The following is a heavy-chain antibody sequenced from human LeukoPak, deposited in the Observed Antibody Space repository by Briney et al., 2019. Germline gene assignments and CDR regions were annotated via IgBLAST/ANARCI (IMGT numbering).Heavy chain of an antibody. Sequence: GGSLRLSCAASGFTFTTNAMSWVRQAPGKGLEWVSAISGRTGATYYADSEKGRFTISRDNSKSTLYLQMDSLRAEDAAVYYCAKCGNSGCHLIDYWGQGTLVTVSS. CDR1: GFTFTTNA. V-gene: IGHV3-23*01. CDR3: AKCGNSGCHLIDY. J-gene: IGHJ4*02. CDR2: ISGRTGAT. D-gene: IGHD5-12*01.